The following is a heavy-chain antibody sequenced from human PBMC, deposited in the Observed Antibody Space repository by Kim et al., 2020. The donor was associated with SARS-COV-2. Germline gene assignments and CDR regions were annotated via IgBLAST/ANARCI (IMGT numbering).Heavy chain of an antibody. Sequence: YNPSLKSRVTISVDTSKNQFSLKLSSVTAADTAVYYCARALGYSGYDWVYWGQGTLVTVSS. D-gene: IGHD5-12*01. V-gene: IGHV4-59*01. J-gene: IGHJ4*02. CDR3: ARALGYSGYDWVY.